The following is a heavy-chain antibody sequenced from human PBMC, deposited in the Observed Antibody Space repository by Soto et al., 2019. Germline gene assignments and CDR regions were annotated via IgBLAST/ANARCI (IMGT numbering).Heavy chain of an antibody. V-gene: IGHV4-59*01. Sequence: QVQLQESGPGLVKPWETLSLTCTVSGGSISSYYWSWIRQPPGKGLEWIGYIYYSGSTNYNPSLKSRVTISVDTSKNQFSLKLSSVTAADTAVYYCAGRASRYYYDSSGYFDYWGQGTLVTVSS. J-gene: IGHJ4*02. D-gene: IGHD3-22*01. CDR3: AGRASRYYYDSSGYFDY. CDR2: IYYSGST. CDR1: GGSISSYY.